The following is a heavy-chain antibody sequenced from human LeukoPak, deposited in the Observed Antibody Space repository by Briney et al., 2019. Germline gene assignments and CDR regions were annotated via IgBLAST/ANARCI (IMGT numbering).Heavy chain of an antibody. CDR2: IIPIFGTA. CDR3: ARGGKVYDFWSGHVPDAFDI. Sequence: SVKVSCKASGGTFSSYAISWVRQAPGQGLEWMGGIIPIFGTANYAQKFQGRVTITTDESTSTAYMELSSLRSEDTAVYYCARGGKVYDFWSGHVPDAFDIWGQGTMVTVSS. V-gene: IGHV1-69*05. J-gene: IGHJ3*02. CDR1: GGTFSSYA. D-gene: IGHD3-3*01.